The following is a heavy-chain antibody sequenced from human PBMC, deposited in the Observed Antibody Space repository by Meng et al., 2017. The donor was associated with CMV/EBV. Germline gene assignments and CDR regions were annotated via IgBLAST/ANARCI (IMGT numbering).Heavy chain of an antibody. J-gene: IGHJ4*02. Sequence: SCVASGFTFGSYTMTWFRQAPGKGLEWVSLISSYGDITYYTDSVKGRFTISRDNSKNTLYLQMNSLRAEDTAVYYCAKRSGPGTPFDYRGQGTLVTVSS. CDR3: AKRSGPGTPFDY. D-gene: IGHD2-15*01. CDR1: GFTFGSYT. CDR2: ISSYGDIT. V-gene: IGHV3-23*01.